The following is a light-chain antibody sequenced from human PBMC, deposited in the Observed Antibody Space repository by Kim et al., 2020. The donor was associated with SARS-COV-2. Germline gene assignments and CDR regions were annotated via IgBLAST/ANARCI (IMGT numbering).Light chain of an antibody. CDR1: QSIGTH. V-gene: IGKV1-16*01. CDR3: QQYNSYPYT. CDR2: TTA. J-gene: IGKJ2*01. Sequence: DIQMTQSPSSLSASLGDRVTITCRASQSIGTHLNWFQQKPGKAPNLLIYTTAKLQSGVPSRFSGSGSGTDFTLTISSLQPDDFATYYCQQYNSYPYTFGQGTKLEI.